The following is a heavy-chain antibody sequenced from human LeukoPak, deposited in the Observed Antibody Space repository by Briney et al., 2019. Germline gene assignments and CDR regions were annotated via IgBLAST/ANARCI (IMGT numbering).Heavy chain of an antibody. J-gene: IGHJ6*02. Sequence: GGSLRLSCAASGFTFSSYGMHWVRQAPGKGLEWVAFIRYDGSNKYYADSVKGRFTISRDNSKNTLYLQMNSLRAEDTALYYCAKDMGYSSGWGKDYYYYGMDVWGQGTTVTVSS. CDR3: AKDMGYSSGWGKDYYYYGMDV. D-gene: IGHD6-19*01. CDR2: IRYDGSNK. CDR1: GFTFSSYG. V-gene: IGHV3-30*02.